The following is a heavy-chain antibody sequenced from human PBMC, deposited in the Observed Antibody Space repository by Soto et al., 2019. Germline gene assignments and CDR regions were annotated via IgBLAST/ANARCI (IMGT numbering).Heavy chain of an antibody. CDR1: GFIFSNHW. CDR3: AGALDSNLRCLDV. J-gene: IGHJ6*01. Sequence: PGGSLRLSCVGSGFIFSNHWMFWVRQAPGKGLVWVSRINSDGGSTSDADSVQGRFTTSRDNAKNTLYLQMNSLRAEDTAVYYCAGALDSNLRCLDVWGQGTTVTVSS. D-gene: IGHD3-22*01. V-gene: IGHV3-74*01. CDR2: INSDGGST.